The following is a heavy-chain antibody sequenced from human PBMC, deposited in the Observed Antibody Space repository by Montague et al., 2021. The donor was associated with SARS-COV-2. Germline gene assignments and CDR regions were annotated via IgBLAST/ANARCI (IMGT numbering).Heavy chain of an antibody. V-gene: IGHV4-31*03. CDR3: ASTYGGNLGYYYYYMDV. CDR1: GGSISSGGYY. D-gene: IGHD4-23*01. CDR2: IYYSGST. J-gene: IGHJ6*03. Sequence: TLSLTYTVSGGSISSGGYYWSWIRQHPGKGLEWIGYIYYSGSTYYNPSLKSRVTISVGTSKNQSSLKLSSVTAADTAVYYCASTYGGNLGYYYYYMDVWGKGTTVTVSS.